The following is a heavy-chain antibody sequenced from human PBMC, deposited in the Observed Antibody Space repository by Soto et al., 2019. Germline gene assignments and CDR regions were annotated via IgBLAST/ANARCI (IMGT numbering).Heavy chain of an antibody. Sequence: QVQLQESGPGLVKPSQTLSLTCTVSGGSISSGYYYWSWIRQPPGKGLEWIGYIYYSGSTYYNPSLKCRVTISVDTSKNQFSLKLSSVTAADTAVYYCARLYCSSTSCYRYFDYWGQGTLVTVSS. CDR1: GGSISSGYYY. CDR3: ARLYCSSTSCYRYFDY. CDR2: IYYSGST. V-gene: IGHV4-30-4*01. D-gene: IGHD2-2*01. J-gene: IGHJ4*02.